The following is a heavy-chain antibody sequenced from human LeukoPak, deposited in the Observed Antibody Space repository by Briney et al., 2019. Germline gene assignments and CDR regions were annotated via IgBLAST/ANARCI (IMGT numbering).Heavy chain of an antibody. D-gene: IGHD6-19*01. Sequence: EASVKVSCKTSGYTFTACYIHWLRQAPGQGLEWMGWMNPNSGGTKYAQTFQGRVTLTRDTSISTAYLELSSLTSDDTAVYFCARQGSNSSGWYPVDDWGQGTLVTVSS. CDR1: GYTFTACY. CDR2: MNPNSGGT. J-gene: IGHJ4*02. CDR3: ARQGSNSSGWYPVDD. V-gene: IGHV1-2*02.